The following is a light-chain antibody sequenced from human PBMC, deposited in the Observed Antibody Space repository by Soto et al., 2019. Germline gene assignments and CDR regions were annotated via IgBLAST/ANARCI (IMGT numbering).Light chain of an antibody. J-gene: IGLJ1*01. CDR3: SSYTSSSTPYV. Sequence: QSALTQPASVSGSPGQSITISCTGTISDIGGYNYVSWYQQHPGKAPKLMIYDVSNRPSGVSNRFSGSKSGNTASLTISGLQAEDEADYYCSSYTSSSTPYVFGSGTKVTVL. CDR2: DVS. V-gene: IGLV2-14*03. CDR1: ISDIGGYNY.